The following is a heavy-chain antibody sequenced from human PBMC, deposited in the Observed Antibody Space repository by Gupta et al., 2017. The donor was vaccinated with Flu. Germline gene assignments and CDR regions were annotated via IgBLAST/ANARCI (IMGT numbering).Heavy chain of an antibody. D-gene: IGHD2-2*03. CDR3: ARGLDLGYCSSTSCYYGMDV. Sequence: QVQLVQSGAEVMKPGSSVKVSCKASGGTFSSYAISWVRQAPRQGLEWMGGIIPIFGTANYAQKFQGRVTITADESTSTAYMELSSLRSEDTAVYYCARGLDLGYCSSTSCYYGMDVWGQGTTVTVSS. J-gene: IGHJ6*02. V-gene: IGHV1-69*01. CDR2: IIPIFGTA. CDR1: GGTFSSYA.